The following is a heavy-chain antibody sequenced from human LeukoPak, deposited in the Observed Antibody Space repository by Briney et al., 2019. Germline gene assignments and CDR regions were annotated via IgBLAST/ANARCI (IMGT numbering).Heavy chain of an antibody. V-gene: IGHV3-33*01. CDR3: ARDSTSTVTPDY. J-gene: IGHJ4*02. D-gene: IGHD4-11*01. Sequence: GGSLRLSCAASGFTFSSYGMHWVRQAPGKGLEWVAVIWYDGSNKYYADSVKGRFTISRDNSKNTLYLQMNSLRAEDTAVYYCARDSTSTVTPDYWGQEPLVTVSS. CDR2: IWYDGSNK. CDR1: GFTFSSYG.